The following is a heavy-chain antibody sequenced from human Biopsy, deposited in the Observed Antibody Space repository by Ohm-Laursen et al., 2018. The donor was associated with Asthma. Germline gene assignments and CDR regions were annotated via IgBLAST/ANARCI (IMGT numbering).Heavy chain of an antibody. CDR3: AHQYSSLRGWAFDH. J-gene: IGHJ5*02. CDR1: GLSLSTSGVG. CDR2: LYWVDDK. V-gene: IGHV2-5*02. D-gene: IGHD6-6*01. Sequence: THTLTLTCTFSGLSLSTSGVGVCWIRQPPGEALVWLLRLYWVDDKRYSPSLKSRLTITKDSSKNQVVLIMTNMDPVDTATYYCAHQYSSLRGWAFDHWGQGTLVTVSS.